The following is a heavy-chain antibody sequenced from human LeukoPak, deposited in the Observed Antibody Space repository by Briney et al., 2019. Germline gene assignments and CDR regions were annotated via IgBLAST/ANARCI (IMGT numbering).Heavy chain of an antibody. CDR2: ISSSSSYI. D-gene: IGHD2-21*02. V-gene: IGHV3-21*01. CDR1: GFTFSSYS. J-gene: IGHJ6*02. CDR3: ARWHIVVVTATARYYYYGMDV. Sequence: GGSLRLSCAASGFTFSSYSMNWVRQAPGKGLEWVSSISSSSSYIYYADSVKGRFTISRDNAKNSLYLQMNSLRAEDTAVYYCARWHIVVVTATARYYYYGMDVWGQGTTVTVSS.